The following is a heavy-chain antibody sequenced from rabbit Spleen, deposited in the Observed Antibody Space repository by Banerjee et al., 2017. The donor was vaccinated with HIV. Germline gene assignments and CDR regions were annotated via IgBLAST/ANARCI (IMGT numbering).Heavy chain of an antibody. V-gene: IGHV1S40*01. D-gene: IGHD4-1*01. Sequence: QSLEESGGDLVKPGASLTLTCTASGFSFSSRYWICWVRQAPGKGLEWIACINTVTGKSVYASWAKGRFTISKTSSTTVTLQMTSLTAADTATYFCARAIVPWLGLTRLDLWGQGTLVTVS. J-gene: IGHJ3*01. CDR2: INTVTGKS. CDR3: ARAIVPWLGLTRLDL. CDR1: GFSFSSRYW.